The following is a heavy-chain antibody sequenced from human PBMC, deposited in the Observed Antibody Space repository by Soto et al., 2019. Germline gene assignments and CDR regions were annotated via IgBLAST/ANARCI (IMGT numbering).Heavy chain of an antibody. D-gene: IGHD3-10*01. CDR1: GFTFSSYS. CDR2: ISSSSSYI. Sequence: EVQLVESGGGLVKPGGSLRLSCAASGFTFSSYSMNWVRQAPGKGLEWVSSISSSSSYIYYADSVKGRFTISRDNAKNSLYLQMNSLRAEDTAVYYCAREFGVRGVGPRGGVFDPWGQGTLVTVSS. V-gene: IGHV3-21*01. CDR3: AREFGVRGVGPRGGVFDP. J-gene: IGHJ5*02.